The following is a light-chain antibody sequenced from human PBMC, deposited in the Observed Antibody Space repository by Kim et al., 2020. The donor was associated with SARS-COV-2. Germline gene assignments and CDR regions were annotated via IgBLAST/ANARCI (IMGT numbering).Light chain of an antibody. CDR2: KTS. V-gene: IGKV1-5*03. J-gene: IGKJ1*01. CDR1: QSSSNW. CDR3: QQYDSNSWT. Sequence: ASVGDRVTITCRASQSSSNWLAWYQQKPGKAPKLLIYKTSTLESGVPSRFSGSGSGTEFTLTISSLQPDDFATYYCQQYDSNSWTFGQGTQVDIK.